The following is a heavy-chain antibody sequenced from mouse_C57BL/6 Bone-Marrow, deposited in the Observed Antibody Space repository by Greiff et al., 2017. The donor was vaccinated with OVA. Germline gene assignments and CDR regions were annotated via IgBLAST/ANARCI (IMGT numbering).Heavy chain of an antibody. D-gene: IGHD1-1*01. J-gene: IGHJ2*01. Sequence: VQLQQPGAELVRPGSSVKLSCKASGYTFTSYWMDWVKQRPGQGLEWIGNIYPSDSETHYNQKFKDKATLTVDKSSSTAYMQLSSLPSEDSAVYYCARNYGRGYWGQSTTLTVSS. CDR3: ARNYGRGY. V-gene: IGHV1-61*01. CDR1: GYTFTSYW. CDR2: IYPSDSET.